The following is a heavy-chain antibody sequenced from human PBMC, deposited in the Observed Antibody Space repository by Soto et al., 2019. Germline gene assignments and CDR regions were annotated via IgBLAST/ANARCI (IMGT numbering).Heavy chain of an antibody. CDR2: IYPGDSDT. V-gene: IGHV5-51*01. Sequence: GESLKISCKGSGYSFTTYWIGWVRQRPGKGLEWMGIIYPGDSDTRYSPSFQGQVSISADKSISTAYLQWSSLRSSDTAMYYCARSFDSAILDAFDIWGQGTMVTVSS. D-gene: IGHD2-21*01. CDR3: ARSFDSAILDAFDI. CDR1: GYSFTTYW. J-gene: IGHJ3*02.